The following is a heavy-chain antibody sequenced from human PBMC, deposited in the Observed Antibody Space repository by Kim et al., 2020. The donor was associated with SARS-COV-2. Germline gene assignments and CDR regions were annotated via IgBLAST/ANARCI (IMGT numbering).Heavy chain of an antibody. D-gene: IGHD6-13*01. Sequence: AQKFQGRVTITADKSTSTAYMELSSLRSEDTAVYYCARSYSSSWSYFDYWGEGTLVTVSS. V-gene: IGHV1-69*02. CDR3: ARSYSSSWSYFDY. J-gene: IGHJ4*02.